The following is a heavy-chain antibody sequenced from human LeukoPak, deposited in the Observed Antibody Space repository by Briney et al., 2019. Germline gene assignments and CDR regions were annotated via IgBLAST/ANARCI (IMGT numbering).Heavy chain of an antibody. J-gene: IGHJ6*03. CDR1: GGSISSSSYY. D-gene: IGHD4-11*01. V-gene: IGHV4-39*07. Sequence: SETLSLTCTVSGGSISSSSYYWGWIRQPPGKGLEWIGSIYYSGSTYYNPPLKSRVTISVDTSKNQFSLKLSSVTAADTAVYYCARDDYIGDYYYMDVWGKGTTVTVSS. CDR2: IYYSGST. CDR3: ARDDYIGDYYYMDV.